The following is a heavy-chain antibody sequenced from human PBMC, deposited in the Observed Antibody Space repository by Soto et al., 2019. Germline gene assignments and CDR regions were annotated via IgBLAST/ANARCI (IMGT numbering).Heavy chain of an antibody. V-gene: IGHV4-61*01. CDR3: ARDGDGYNN. Sequence: SEPLSLTCSFSFGSVTSGSYYWSFLLQAPVKVLEWIGYIYSSGGTSYNPTLKSRVTISVDTSKNQFSLKLTSVTAADTAVYYCARDGDGYNNWGQGTLVTVSS. CDR1: FGSVTSGSYY. CDR2: IYSSGGT. D-gene: IGHD5-12*01. J-gene: IGHJ4*02.